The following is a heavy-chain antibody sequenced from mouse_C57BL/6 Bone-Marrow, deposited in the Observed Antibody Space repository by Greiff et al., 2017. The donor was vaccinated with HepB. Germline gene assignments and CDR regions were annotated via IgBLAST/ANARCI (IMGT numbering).Heavy chain of an antibody. CDR3: ASGYGNYAAMDY. CDR2: IWSGGST. V-gene: IGHV2-2*01. Sequence: QVQLQQSGPGLVQPSQSLSITCTVSGFSLTSYGVHWVRQSPGKGLEWLGVIWSGGSTDYNAAFISRLSISKDNSKSQVFFKMNSLQADDTAIYYCASGYGNYAAMDYWGQGTSVTVSS. CDR1: GFSLTSYG. J-gene: IGHJ4*01. D-gene: IGHD2-1*01.